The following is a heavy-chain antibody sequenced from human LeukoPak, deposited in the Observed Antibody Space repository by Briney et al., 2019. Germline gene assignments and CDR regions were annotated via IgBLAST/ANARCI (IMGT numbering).Heavy chain of an antibody. CDR1: GFTFSSYS. J-gene: IGHJ3*02. CDR3: ARVAYGAQAFDI. Sequence: GGSLRLSCAASGFTFSSYSMNWVRQAPGKGLGWVSSISSSSSYIYYADSVKGRFTISRDNAKNSPYLQMNSLRAEDTAVYYCARVAYGAQAFDIWGQGTMVTVSS. D-gene: IGHD4-17*01. CDR2: ISSSSSYI. V-gene: IGHV3-21*01.